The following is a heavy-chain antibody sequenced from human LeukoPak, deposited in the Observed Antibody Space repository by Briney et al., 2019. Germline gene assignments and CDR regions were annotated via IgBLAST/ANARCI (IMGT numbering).Heavy chain of an antibody. D-gene: IGHD3-22*01. Sequence: GGSLRLPCAASGFTFSSYAMSWVRQAPGKGLEWVSAISGSGGSTYYADSVKGRFTISRGNSKNTLYLQMNSLRAEDTAVYYCANDPSLDYYDSSGRMTWGQGTLVTVSS. CDR1: GFTFSSYA. V-gene: IGHV3-23*01. CDR3: ANDPSLDYYDSSGRMT. J-gene: IGHJ5*02. CDR2: ISGSGGST.